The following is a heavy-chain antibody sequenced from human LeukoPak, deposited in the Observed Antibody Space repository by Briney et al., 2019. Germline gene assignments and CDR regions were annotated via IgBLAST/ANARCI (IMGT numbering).Heavy chain of an antibody. CDR3: AKEGDGYH. Sequence: PGGSLRLSCAASGFTFSSYGMSWVRQAPGKGLEWVSAFSGSGGSTYYADSVKGRFTISRDNSKNSLYLQMNSLRTEDTALYYCAKEGDGYHWGQGTMVTVSS. CDR1: GFTFSSYG. V-gene: IGHV3-23*01. J-gene: IGHJ3*01. D-gene: IGHD5-24*01. CDR2: FSGSGGST.